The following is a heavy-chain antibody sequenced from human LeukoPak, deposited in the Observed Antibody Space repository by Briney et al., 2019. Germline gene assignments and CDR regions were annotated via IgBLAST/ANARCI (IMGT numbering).Heavy chain of an antibody. Sequence: GGSLRLSCAASGFTFSTYVMIWVRQAPGKGLEWVSAISDTGGDAYYADSVKGRFTISRDNSKSTLYLQMNSLRAEDTAVYCCVKGSSDSRPYYFDSWGQGTLVTVSS. V-gene: IGHV3-23*01. J-gene: IGHJ4*02. CDR1: GFTFSTYV. CDR3: VKGSSDSRPYYFDS. D-gene: IGHD3-22*01. CDR2: ISDTGGDA.